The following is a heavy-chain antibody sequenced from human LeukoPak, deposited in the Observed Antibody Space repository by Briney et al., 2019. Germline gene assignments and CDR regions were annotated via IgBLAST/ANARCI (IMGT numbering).Heavy chain of an antibody. J-gene: IGHJ6*03. CDR3: ARQGLAYCSSTSCHKTNYYYYYMDV. Sequence: SETLSLTCTVSGDSISSSSYYWGWIRQPPGKGLEWIGSIYYSGSTYYNPSLKSRVTISVDTSKNQFSLKLSSVTAADTAVYYCARQGLAYCSSTSCHKTNYYYYYMDVWGKRTTVTVSS. CDR1: GDSISSSSYY. CDR2: IYYSGST. V-gene: IGHV4-39*01. D-gene: IGHD2-2*02.